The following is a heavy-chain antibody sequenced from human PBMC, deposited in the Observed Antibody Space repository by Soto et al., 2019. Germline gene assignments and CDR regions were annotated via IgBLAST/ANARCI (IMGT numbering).Heavy chain of an antibody. J-gene: IGHJ3*02. CDR3: ARLYYYDSSGLWVWAFDI. CDR2: IYYSGST. CDR1: GGSISSYY. D-gene: IGHD3-22*01. Sequence: SETLSLTCTVSGGSISSYYWSWIRQPPGKGLEWIGYIYYSGSTSYNPSLKSRVTISVDTSKNQFSLKLSSVTAADTAVYYCARLYYYDSSGLWVWAFDIWGQGTMVTVSS. V-gene: IGHV4-59*01.